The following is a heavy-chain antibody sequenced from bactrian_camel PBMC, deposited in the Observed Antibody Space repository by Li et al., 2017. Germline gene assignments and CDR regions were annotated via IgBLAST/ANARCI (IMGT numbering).Heavy chain of an antibody. CDR3: VAGEPSTCRPDGSGSQFKY. V-gene: IGHV3S67*01. CDR2: IEKDGKT. D-gene: IGHD5*01. J-gene: IGHJ4*01. CDR1: GYTANGSYC. Sequence: DVQLVESGGGSVQAGGSLRLSCQASGYTANGSYCMAWFRQIPGKEREGVATIEKDGKTTYAESVRGRFTISQDNAKNTVYLQMNSLNSEDTAMYYCVAGEPSTCRPDGSGSQFKYWGRGTQVTVS.